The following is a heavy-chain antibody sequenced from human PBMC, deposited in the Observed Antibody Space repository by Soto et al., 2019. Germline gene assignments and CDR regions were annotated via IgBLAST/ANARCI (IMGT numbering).Heavy chain of an antibody. J-gene: IGHJ6*02. D-gene: IGHD2-8*01. V-gene: IGHV1-46*01. Sequence: QVQLVQSGAEVKKPGASVKVSCKASGYTFTSYYMHWVRQAPGQGLEWMGIINPSGGGTSYAQKFQGRVTMTRDTSTSTVYMELSSLRSEDTAVYYCGRQARYCTNGVCSAYGMDVWGQGTTVTVSS. CDR2: INPSGGGT. CDR1: GYTFTSYY. CDR3: GRQARYCTNGVCSAYGMDV.